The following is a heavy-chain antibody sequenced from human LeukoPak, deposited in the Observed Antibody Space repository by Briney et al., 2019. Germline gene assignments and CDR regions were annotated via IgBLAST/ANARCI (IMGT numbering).Heavy chain of an antibody. CDR1: GFIISGDS. Sequence: GGSLRLSCAASGFIISGDSMNWVRQAPGQGLEWIAYISRDSGIKYYADSVRGRFTISRDNAENSLFLQMNSLRAEDTAVYYCAVPPLSGTGSSRPLAGVDVWGQGTTVTVSS. V-gene: IGHV3-48*04. J-gene: IGHJ6*02. CDR3: AVPPLSGTGSSRPLAGVDV. D-gene: IGHD3-10*01. CDR2: ISRDSGIK.